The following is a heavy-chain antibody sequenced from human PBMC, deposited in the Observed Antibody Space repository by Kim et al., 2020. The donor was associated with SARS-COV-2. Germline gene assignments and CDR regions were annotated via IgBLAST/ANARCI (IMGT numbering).Heavy chain of an antibody. CDR1: GFTVSSNY. D-gene: IGHD3-10*01. V-gene: IGHV3-53*01. CDR3: ARVGITMVRGVIITYCYGMDV. CDR2: IYSGGST. J-gene: IGHJ6*02. Sequence: GGSLRLSCAASGFTVSSNYMSWVRQAPGKGLEWVSVIYSGGSTYYADSVKGRFTISRDNSKNKLYLQMNSLRAEDTAVYYCARVGITMVRGVIITYCYGMDVWGQGTTVTVSS.